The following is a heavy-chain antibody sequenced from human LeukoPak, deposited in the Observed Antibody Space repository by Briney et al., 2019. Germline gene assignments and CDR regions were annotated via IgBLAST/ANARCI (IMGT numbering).Heavy chain of an antibody. CDR1: GGSISSSY. D-gene: IGHD3-10*01. J-gene: IGHJ4*02. V-gene: IGHV4-4*08. CDR2: FSTSGST. CDR3: ARHGSPERPYSFYY. Sequence: SETLSLTCSVSGGSISSSYWNWIRQPPGKGLEWIGYFSTSGSTNYNPSLQSRVTISVDTSKNLFSLRLSSVTAADTAVYYCARHGSPERPYSFYYWGQGPLVTVSS.